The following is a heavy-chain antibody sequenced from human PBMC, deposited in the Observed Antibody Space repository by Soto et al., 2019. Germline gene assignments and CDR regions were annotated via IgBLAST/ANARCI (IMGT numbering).Heavy chain of an antibody. V-gene: IGHV1-69*13. J-gene: IGHJ5*02. CDR2: IIPIFGTA. Sequence: SVKVSCKASGGTFSSYAISWVRQAPGQGLEWMGGIIPIFGTANYAQKFQGRVTITADESTSTAYMELSSLRSEDTAVYYCARDLCSGGSCYWFDPWGQGTLVTVS. CDR1: GGTFSSYA. CDR3: ARDLCSGGSCYWFDP. D-gene: IGHD2-15*01.